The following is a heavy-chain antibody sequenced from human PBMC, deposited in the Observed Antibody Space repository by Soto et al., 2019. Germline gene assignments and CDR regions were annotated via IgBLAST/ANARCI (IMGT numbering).Heavy chain of an antibody. CDR2: IYWNDDK. D-gene: IGHD2-2*01. CDR3: AHRGVAVVVPAAMVWFDP. J-gene: IGHJ5*02. Sequence: SGPTLVKPTQTLTLTCTFSGFSLSTSGVGVGWIRQPPGKALEWLALIYWNDDKRYSPSLKSRLTITKDTSKNQVVLTMTNMDPVDTATYYCAHRGVAVVVPAAMVWFDPWGQGTLVTVSS. CDR1: GFSLSTSGVG. V-gene: IGHV2-5*01.